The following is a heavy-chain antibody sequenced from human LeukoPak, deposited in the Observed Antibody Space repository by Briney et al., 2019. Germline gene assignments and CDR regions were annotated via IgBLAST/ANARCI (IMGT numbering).Heavy chain of an antibody. Sequence: GGSLRLSCAASEFSVSINFMSWVRQVPGKGLEWVSVISSGGTTYYADSVKGRFSISRDNSKNTVSLQMNSLRAEDTAVYYCARRVVGATSVDYFDYWGREPWSPSPQ. CDR3: ARRVVGATSVDYFDY. CDR2: ISSGGTT. D-gene: IGHD1-26*01. J-gene: IGHJ4*02. V-gene: IGHV3-66*04. CDR1: EFSVSINF.